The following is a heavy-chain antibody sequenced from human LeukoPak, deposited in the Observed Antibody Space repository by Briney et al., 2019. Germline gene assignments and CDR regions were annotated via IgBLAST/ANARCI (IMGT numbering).Heavy chain of an antibody. J-gene: IGHJ6*02. Sequence: GGSLRLSCAASGLIFTNAWMSWVRQAPGKGLEWVGRIKSKTDGGTIDYAAPVKGRFTISRDDSKNTLYLQMNSLKTEDTAVYYCTTVNSRWYPGGMDVWGQGTTVTVPS. V-gene: IGHV3-15*01. CDR3: TTVNSRWYPGGMDV. D-gene: IGHD6-13*01. CDR1: GLIFTNAW. CDR2: IKSKTDGGTI.